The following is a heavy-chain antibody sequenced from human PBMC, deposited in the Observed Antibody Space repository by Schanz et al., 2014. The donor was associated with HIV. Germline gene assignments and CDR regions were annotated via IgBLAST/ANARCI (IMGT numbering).Heavy chain of an antibody. J-gene: IGHJ6*02. V-gene: IGHV3-33*01. Sequence: QVQLVESGGGVVQPGRSLRLSCAASGFTFSSYGMHWVRQAPGKGLEWVAVIRYDGSNKYYADSVKGRFTTSRDNSKNTLYLQMNSLRAEDTAVYYCARSSDYYYGMDVWGQGTTVTVSS. CDR2: IRYDGSNK. CDR3: ARSSDYYYGMDV. CDR1: GFTFSSYG.